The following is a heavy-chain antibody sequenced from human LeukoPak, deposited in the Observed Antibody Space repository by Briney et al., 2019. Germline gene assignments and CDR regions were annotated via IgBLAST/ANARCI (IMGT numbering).Heavy chain of an antibody. D-gene: IGHD3-22*01. CDR3: ARARDLYDSSGYSFDY. CDR1: GFTLSNYW. J-gene: IGHJ4*02. CDR2: TNTDGSTT. V-gene: IGHV3-74*01. Sequence: GGSLRLSCAASGFTLSNYWMTWVRQAPGKGPVWVSRTNTDGSTTNYADSVKGRFTISRDNAKNTVYLQMNSLRAEDTAVYYCARARDLYDSSGYSFDYWGQGILVTVSS.